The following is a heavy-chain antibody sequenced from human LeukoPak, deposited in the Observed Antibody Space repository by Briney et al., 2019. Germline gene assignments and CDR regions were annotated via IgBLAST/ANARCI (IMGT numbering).Heavy chain of an antibody. CDR3: AMDTVTTPLDY. D-gene: IGHD4-17*01. Sequence: PGGSLRLSCAASGFTFSIYSMNWVRQAPGKGLEGVSVIYSGGSTYYADSVKGRFTISRDNSKNTLYLQMNSLRAEDTAVYYCAMDTVTTPLDYWGQGTLVTVSS. V-gene: IGHV3-66*01. J-gene: IGHJ4*02. CDR1: GFTFSIYS. CDR2: IYSGGST.